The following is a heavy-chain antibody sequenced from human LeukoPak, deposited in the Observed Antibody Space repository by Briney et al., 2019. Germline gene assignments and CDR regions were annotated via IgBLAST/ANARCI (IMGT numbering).Heavy chain of an antibody. CDR2: IKQDGSEK. D-gene: IGHD3-22*01. CDR3: ARAWYYYDSSGYYPDY. V-gene: IGHV3-7*01. J-gene: IGHJ4*02. CDR1: GFTFSSYW. Sequence: PGGSLRLSCAASGFTFSSYWMSWVRQAPGKGLEWVANIKQDGSEKYYVDSVKGRFTISRDNAKNSLYLQMNSLRAEDTAVYYCARAWYYYDSSGYYPDYWGQGALVTVSS.